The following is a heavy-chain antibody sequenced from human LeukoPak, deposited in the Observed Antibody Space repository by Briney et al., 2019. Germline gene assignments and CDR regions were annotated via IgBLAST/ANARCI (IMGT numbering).Heavy chain of an antibody. CDR2: IYYSGST. J-gene: IGHJ5*02. Sequence: PSETLSLTCTVSGGSISSSSYYWGWIRQPPGKGLEWSGSIYYSGSTYYNPSLKSRVTISVDTSKNQFSLKLSSVTAADTAVYYCATNDIQARNWFDPWGQGTLVTVSS. D-gene: IGHD3-9*01. CDR3: ATNDIQARNWFDP. V-gene: IGHV4-39*07. CDR1: GGSISSSSYY.